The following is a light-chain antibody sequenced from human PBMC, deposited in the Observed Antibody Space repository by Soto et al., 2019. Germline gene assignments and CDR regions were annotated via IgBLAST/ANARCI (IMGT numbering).Light chain of an antibody. J-gene: IGLJ3*02. CDR2: NNN. V-gene: IGLV1-44*01. CDR3: AVWDDSRHGV. Sequence: QSVLTQPPSASGTPGQRVTISCSGSNSNIGRNTVNWYQQVPGTAPKVLIYNNNQRPSGVPDRFSGSKSGTAASLAISGLRSEDEAYYYCAVWDDSRHGVFGGGTKLTVL. CDR1: NSNIGRNT.